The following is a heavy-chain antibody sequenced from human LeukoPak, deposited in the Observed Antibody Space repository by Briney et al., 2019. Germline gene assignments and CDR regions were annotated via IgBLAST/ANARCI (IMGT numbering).Heavy chain of an antibody. Sequence: GGSLRLSCAASGFTFSNAWMNWVRQAPGKGLEWVGRIKSKTDGGTTDYAAPVKGKFTISRDDSKNTLYLQMNSLKTEDTAVYYCSTTYYYDSSEGYWGQGTLVTVSS. V-gene: IGHV3-15*07. J-gene: IGHJ4*02. CDR3: STTYYYDSSEGY. CDR1: GFTFSNAW. CDR2: IKSKTDGGTT. D-gene: IGHD3-22*01.